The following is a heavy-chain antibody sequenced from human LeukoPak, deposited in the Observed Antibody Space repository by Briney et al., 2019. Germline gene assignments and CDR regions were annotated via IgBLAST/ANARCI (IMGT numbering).Heavy chain of an antibody. CDR3: ARTSGSYYPFDY. Sequence: SETLSLTCTVSGGSISSYYWSWIRQPPGKGLEWIGYIYYSGSTNYNPSLKSRVTISVDRSKNQFSLNLSSVTAADTAVYYCARTSGSYYPFDYWGQGTLVTVSS. J-gene: IGHJ4*02. CDR2: IYYSGST. V-gene: IGHV4-59*12. CDR1: GGSISSYY. D-gene: IGHD1-26*01.